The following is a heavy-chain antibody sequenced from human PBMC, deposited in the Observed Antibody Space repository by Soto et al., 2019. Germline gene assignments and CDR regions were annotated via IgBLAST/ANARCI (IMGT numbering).Heavy chain of an antibody. D-gene: IGHD3-10*01. Sequence: QVQLVQSGAEVKKPGSSVKVSCKASGDTFSFYTINWVRQAPGLGLEWVGRINPILSMSNYAQKFQGRVTMTADKSTSTAYMELRSLRSEYTAMYYCATSYGSGYRAFDYWGQGALVTVSS. CDR1: GDTFSFYT. V-gene: IGHV1-69*02. CDR3: ATSYGSGYRAFDY. CDR2: INPILSMS. J-gene: IGHJ4*02.